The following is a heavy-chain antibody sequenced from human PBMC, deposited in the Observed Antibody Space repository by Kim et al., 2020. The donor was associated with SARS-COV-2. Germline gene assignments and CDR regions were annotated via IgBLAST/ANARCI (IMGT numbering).Heavy chain of an antibody. CDR1: GFTFSNYN. J-gene: IGHJ5*02. V-gene: IGHV3-21*01. CDR2: ISTTSRYI. D-gene: IGHD2-2*01. CDR3: ARGGSCSATSCPLPDS. Sequence: GSLRLSCAASGFTFSNYNMHWVRQAPEKGLEWVSFISTTSRYIYYADSLKGRFTISRDNTKNSLFLQMNSLRAEDTAVYYCARGGSCSATSCPLPDSWGQGTLVTVSS.